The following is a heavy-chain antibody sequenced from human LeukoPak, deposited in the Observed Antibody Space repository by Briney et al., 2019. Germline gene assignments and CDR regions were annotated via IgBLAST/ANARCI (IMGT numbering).Heavy chain of an antibody. CDR2: ITSDGSIT. D-gene: IGHD1-1*01. V-gene: IGHV3-74*03. CDR3: ARDGYNWIDEGA. Sequence: PGGSLRLSCAASGFTFNNYWMHWVRQAPGKGLVWVSRITSDGSITEYADSAKGRFTISRDNAKNTLYLQMNSLRAEDTAVYYCARDGYNWIDEGAWGQGTLVTVSS. CDR1: GFTFNNYW. J-gene: IGHJ5*02.